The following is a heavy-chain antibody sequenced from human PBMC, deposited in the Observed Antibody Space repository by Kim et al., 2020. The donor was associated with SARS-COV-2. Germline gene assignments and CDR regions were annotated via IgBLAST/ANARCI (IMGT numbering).Heavy chain of an antibody. Sequence: SVKVSCKASGGTFSSYAISWVRQAPGQGLEWMGGIIPIFGTANYAQKFQGRVTITADESTSTAYMELSSLRSEDTAVYYCARSDFGGSGWDFYYYTMDVWGQGTTVTVSS. J-gene: IGHJ6*02. CDR2: IIPIFGTA. CDR1: GGTFSSYA. V-gene: IGHV1-69*13. CDR3: ARSDFGGSGWDFYYYTMDV. D-gene: IGHD6-19*01.